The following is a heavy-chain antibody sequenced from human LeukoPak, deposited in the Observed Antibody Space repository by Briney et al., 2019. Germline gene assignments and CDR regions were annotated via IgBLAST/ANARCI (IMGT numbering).Heavy chain of an antibody. CDR3: AKAEGYDILTGLDY. D-gene: IGHD3-9*01. CDR2: IGASGGST. V-gene: IGHV3-23*01. Sequence: PGGSLRLSCATSGFTFSSYAMSCVRQAPGKGLEWVSGIGASGGSTYYAASVKGRFTISRDNSKNTMYLQMNSLRTEDTAVYYCAKAEGYDILTGLDYWGQGTLVTVSS. J-gene: IGHJ4*02. CDR1: GFTFSSYA.